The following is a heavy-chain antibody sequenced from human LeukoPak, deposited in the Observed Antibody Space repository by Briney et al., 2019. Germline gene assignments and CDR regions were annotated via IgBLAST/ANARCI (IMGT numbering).Heavy chain of an antibody. Sequence: ACVKVSCKASGYTFTGYYMHWVGQAPGQGLEWMGRINPNSGGTNYAQKFQGRVTMTRDTSISTAYMELSRLRSDDTAVYYCAESLNYYDSSGYGFWGQGTLVTVSS. J-gene: IGHJ4*02. D-gene: IGHD3-22*01. CDR2: INPNSGGT. CDR1: GYTFTGYY. CDR3: AESLNYYDSSGYGF. V-gene: IGHV1-2*06.